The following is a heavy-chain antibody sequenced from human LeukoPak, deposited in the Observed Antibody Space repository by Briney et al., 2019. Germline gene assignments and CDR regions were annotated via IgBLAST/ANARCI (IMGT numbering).Heavy chain of an antibody. CDR2: IYYSGST. V-gene: IGHV4-59*01. Sequence: WETLSLTCTVSGGSISSYCWSWIRQPPGKGLEWIGYIYYSGSTNHNPSLKSRVTISVDTSKNQFSLKLSSVTAADTAVYYCARGGTIVPDSTFDYWGQGTLVTVSS. CDR3: ARGGTIVPDSTFDY. J-gene: IGHJ4*02. CDR1: GGSISSYC. D-gene: IGHD3-10*01.